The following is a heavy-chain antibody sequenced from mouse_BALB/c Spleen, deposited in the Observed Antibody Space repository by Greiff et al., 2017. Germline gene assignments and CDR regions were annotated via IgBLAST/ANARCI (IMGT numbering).Heavy chain of an antibody. CDR2: IDPANGNT. J-gene: IGHJ3*01. V-gene: IGHV14-3*02. CDR1: GFNIKDTY. CDR3: APYDVAY. D-gene: IGHD2-3*01. Sequence: EVQLVESGAELVKPGASVKLSCTASGFNIKDTYMHWVKQRPEQGLEWIGRIDPANGNTKYDPKFQGKATITADTSSNTAYLQLSSLTSEDTAVYYCAPYDVAYWGQGTLVTVSA.